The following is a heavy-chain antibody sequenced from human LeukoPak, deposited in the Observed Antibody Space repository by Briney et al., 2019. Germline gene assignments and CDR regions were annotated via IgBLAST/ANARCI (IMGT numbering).Heavy chain of an antibody. CDR1: GFTLSSYW. CDR2: IKQDGSEK. V-gene: IGHV3-7*03. CDR3: ARDLGPVDY. J-gene: IGHJ4*02. Sequence: GGSLRLSCAASGFTLSSYWMSWVRQAPGKGLEWVANIKQDGSEKYYVDSVKGRFTISRDNAKNSLYLQMNSLRAEDTAVYYCARDLGPVDYWGQGTLVTVSS.